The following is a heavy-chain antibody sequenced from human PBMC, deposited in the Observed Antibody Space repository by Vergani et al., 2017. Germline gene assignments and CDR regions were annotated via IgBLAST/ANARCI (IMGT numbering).Heavy chain of an antibody. V-gene: IGHV4-59*01. J-gene: IGHJ6*03. CDR2: IYYSGST. CDR3: ARYRGDNSNFSYNYYYMDF. D-gene: IGHD4-11*01. Sequence: QVQLQESGPGLVKPSETLSLTCTVSGGSISSYYWSWIRQPPGKGLEWIGYIYYSGSTNYNPSLKSRVTISVDTSKNQFSLKLSSVTAADTAVYYCARYRGDNSNFSYNYYYMDFGGKGTRFTAS. CDR1: GGSISSYY.